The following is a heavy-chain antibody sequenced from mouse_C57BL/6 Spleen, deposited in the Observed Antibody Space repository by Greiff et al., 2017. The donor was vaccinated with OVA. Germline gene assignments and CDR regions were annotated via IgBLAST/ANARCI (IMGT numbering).Heavy chain of an antibody. CDR3: ARSGYVRYFDV. Sequence: VQLQQPGAELVMPGASVKLSCKASGYTFTSYWMHWVKQRPGQGLEWIGEIDPSDSYTNYNQKFKGKSTLTVDKSSSTAYMQLSSLTSEDSAVYYCARSGYVRYFDVWGTGTTVTVSS. CDR1: GYTFTSYW. D-gene: IGHD2-14*01. CDR2: IDPSDSYT. J-gene: IGHJ1*03. V-gene: IGHV1-69*01.